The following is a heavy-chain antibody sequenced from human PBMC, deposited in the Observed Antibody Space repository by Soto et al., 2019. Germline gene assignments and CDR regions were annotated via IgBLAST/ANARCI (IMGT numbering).Heavy chain of an antibody. CDR1: GGSISSGCYY. D-gene: IGHD4-17*01. CDR3: ARNPDYGDNYFDY. CDR2: IYYSGST. J-gene: IGHJ4*02. V-gene: IGHV4-31*03. Sequence: SETLSLTCTVSGGSISSGCYYWSWIRQHPGKGLEWIGYIYYSGSTYYNPSLKSRVTISVDTSKNQFSLKLSSVTAADTAVYYCARNPDYGDNYFDYWGQGTLVTVSS.